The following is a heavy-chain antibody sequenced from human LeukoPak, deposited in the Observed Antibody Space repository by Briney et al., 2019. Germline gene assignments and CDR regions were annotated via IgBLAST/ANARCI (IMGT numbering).Heavy chain of an antibody. Sequence: SVKVSCKASRGTFSSYAISWVRQAPGQGLEWMGGIIPIFGTANYAQKFQGRVTITTDESTSTAYMELSSLRSEDTAVYYCAGGRGSYFSDWFDPWGQGTLVTVSS. CDR1: RGTFSSYA. V-gene: IGHV1-69*05. CDR3: AGGRGSYFSDWFDP. D-gene: IGHD1-26*01. CDR2: IIPIFGTA. J-gene: IGHJ5*02.